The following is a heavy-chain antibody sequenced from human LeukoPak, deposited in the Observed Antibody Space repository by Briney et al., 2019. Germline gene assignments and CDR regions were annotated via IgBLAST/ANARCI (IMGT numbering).Heavy chain of an antibody. CDR1: GGSISSYY. Sequence: SETLSLTCTVSGGSISSYYWSWIRQPPGKGLEWIGEINHSGSTNYNPSLKSRVTISVDTSKNQFSLKLSSVTAADTAVYYCARGTVAETWGQGTLVTVSS. J-gene: IGHJ5*02. D-gene: IGHD6-19*01. CDR2: INHSGST. V-gene: IGHV4-34*01. CDR3: ARGTVAET.